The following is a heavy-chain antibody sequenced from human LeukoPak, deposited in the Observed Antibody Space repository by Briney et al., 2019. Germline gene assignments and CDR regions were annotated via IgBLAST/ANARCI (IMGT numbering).Heavy chain of an antibody. D-gene: IGHD1-26*01. CDR3: ARVNGELLDY. Sequence: GRSLRLSCAASGFTFSSYAMHWGRQAPGKGLEWVAVISYDGDNKYYADSVKGRFTISRDSSKNTLYLEMNSLRAEDTAVYFCARVNGELLDYWGQGTLVTVSS. V-gene: IGHV3-30*03. CDR2: ISYDGDNK. CDR1: GFTFSSYA. J-gene: IGHJ4*02.